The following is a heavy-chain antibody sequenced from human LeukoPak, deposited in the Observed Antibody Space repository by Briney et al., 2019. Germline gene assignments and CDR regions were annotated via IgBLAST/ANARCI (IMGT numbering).Heavy chain of an antibody. CDR2: ISSSSSTI. V-gene: IGHV3-48*01. Sequence: GGSLGLSCAASGFTFSSYSMNWVRQAPGKGLEWVSYISSSSSTIYYADSVKGRFTISRDNAKNSLYLQMNSLRAEDTAVYYCAREENDFDIWGQGTMVTVSS. D-gene: IGHD5-24*01. J-gene: IGHJ3*02. CDR1: GFTFSSYS. CDR3: AREENDFDI.